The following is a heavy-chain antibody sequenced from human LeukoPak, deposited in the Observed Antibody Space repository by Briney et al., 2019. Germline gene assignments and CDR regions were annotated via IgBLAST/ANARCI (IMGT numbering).Heavy chain of an antibody. CDR2: ISSSGRTI. V-gene: IGHV3-11*04. CDR1: GFTFSDYY. D-gene: IGHD3-3*01. Sequence: GGSLRLSCAASGFTFSDYYMSWIRQAPGRGLEWLSYISSSGRTIYYADSVKGRFTISRDNAKNSLYLQMNGLRAEDTAVYYCARWRGGMGLVNPPYFDYWGQGTLVTVSS. CDR3: ARWRGGMGLVNPPYFDY. J-gene: IGHJ4*02.